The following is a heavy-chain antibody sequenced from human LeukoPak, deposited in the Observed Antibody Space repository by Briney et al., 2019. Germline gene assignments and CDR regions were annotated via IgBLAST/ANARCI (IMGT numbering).Heavy chain of an antibody. CDR1: GGSISSSSYY. CDR3: ARGGYSRGNFDY. J-gene: IGHJ4*02. D-gene: IGHD4-23*01. V-gene: IGHV4-39*07. CDR2: IYYSGST. Sequence: SETLSLTCTVSGGSISSSSYYWGWIRQPPGKGLEWIGSIYYSGSTYYNPSLKSRVTISVDTSKNQFSLRLTSVTAADTAVYYCARGGYSRGNFDYWGQGALVTVSS.